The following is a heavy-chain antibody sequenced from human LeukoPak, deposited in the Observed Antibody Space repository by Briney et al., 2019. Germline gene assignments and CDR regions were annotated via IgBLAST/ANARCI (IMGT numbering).Heavy chain of an antibody. V-gene: IGHV4-34*01. CDR1: GGSVSGYY. CDR2: INHSGST. D-gene: IGHD2-15*01. Sequence: PSETLSLTCAVYGGSVSGYYWSWIRQPPGKGLEWIGEINHSGSTDYNPSLKSRVTISPDRSKNQFSLKLTSVTAADTAVYYCVGEPGYCSGGSCYGGWSDPWGQGTLVTVSS. J-gene: IGHJ5*02. CDR3: VGEPGYCSGGSCYGGWSDP.